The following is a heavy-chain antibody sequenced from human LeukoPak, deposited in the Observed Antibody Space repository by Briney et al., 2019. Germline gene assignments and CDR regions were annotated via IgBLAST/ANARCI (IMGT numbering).Heavy chain of an antibody. CDR2: ISISGDTT. CDR3: ARDSRQQLSFDY. J-gene: IGHJ4*02. Sequence: GGSLRLSCGASGFTFSSHAMTWVRQAPGKGLEWVSAISISGDTTYYADAVKGRFTISRDNSKNTVYLQMNSLRAEDTAVYYCARDSRQQLSFDYWGQGTLVTVSS. CDR1: GFTFSSHA. V-gene: IGHV3-23*01. D-gene: IGHD6-13*01.